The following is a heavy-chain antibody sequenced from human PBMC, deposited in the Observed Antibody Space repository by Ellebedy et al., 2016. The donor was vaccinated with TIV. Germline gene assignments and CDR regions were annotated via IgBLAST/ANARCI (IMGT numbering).Heavy chain of an antibody. CDR2: ISWDSNYI. J-gene: IGHJ1*01. Sequence: SLKISCAASGFTFDDFAMHWVRQAPGKGPEWVSGISWDSNYIGYADSVKSRFTISRENAKKSLYLQMNALRTEDTAVYYCAKAQYGSGSYQAIQHWGQGTLVTVSS. D-gene: IGHD3-10*01. CDR1: GFTFDDFA. CDR3: AKAQYGSGSYQAIQH. V-gene: IGHV3-9*01.